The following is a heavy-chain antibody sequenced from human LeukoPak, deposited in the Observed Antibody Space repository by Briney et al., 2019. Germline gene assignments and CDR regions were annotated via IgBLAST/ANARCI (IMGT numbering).Heavy chain of an antibody. CDR2: IYYSGST. CDR1: GGSISSSSYY. CDR3: AREPRRAIFGVVNKNWFDP. Sequence: SGTLSLTCTVSGGSISSSSYYWGWIRQPPGKGLEWIGSIYYSGSTYYNPSLKSRVTISVDTSKNQFTLKLSSVTAADTAVYYCAREPRRAIFGVVNKNWFDPWGQGTLVTVSS. D-gene: IGHD3-3*01. J-gene: IGHJ5*02. V-gene: IGHV4-39*06.